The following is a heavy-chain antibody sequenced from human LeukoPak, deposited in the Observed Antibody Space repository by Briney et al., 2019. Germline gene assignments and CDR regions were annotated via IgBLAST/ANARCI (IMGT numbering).Heavy chain of an antibody. D-gene: IGHD3-3*01. CDR1: GFTFSSYA. J-gene: IGHJ4*02. CDR2: ISSVGQTK. CDR3: TRGDYFGVGNSDY. V-gene: IGHV3-11*01. Sequence: GGSLRLSCAASGFTFSSYAMSWIRQVPGKGLEWVSYISSVGQTKYYADSVKGRFTISRDNDKNSLYLQMNSLKGEDTAVYYCTRGDYFGVGNSDYWGQGTLVTVSS.